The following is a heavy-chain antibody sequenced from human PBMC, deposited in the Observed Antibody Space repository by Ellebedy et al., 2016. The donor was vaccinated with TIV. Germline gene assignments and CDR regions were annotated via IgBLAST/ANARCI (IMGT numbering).Heavy chain of an antibody. CDR3: AKVEVGYCSGGSCFTNWFGP. D-gene: IGHD2-15*01. CDR2: ISGGGGIT. J-gene: IGHJ5*02. CDR1: GFTFNRYV. Sequence: GESLKISXAASGFTFNRYVITWVRQAPGKGLEWASRISGGGGITNYADSVKGRFTISRDNSKNTLYLQMNSLRAEDTAVYYCAKVEVGYCSGGSCFTNWFGPWGQGTLVTVSS. V-gene: IGHV3-23*01.